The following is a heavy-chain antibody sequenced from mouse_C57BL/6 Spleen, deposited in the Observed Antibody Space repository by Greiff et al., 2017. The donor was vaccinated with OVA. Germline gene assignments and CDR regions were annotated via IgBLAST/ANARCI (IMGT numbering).Heavy chain of an antibody. D-gene: IGHD5-5*01. CDR1: GYTFTSYW. J-gene: IGHJ4*01. CDR3: ARGGTTYYYARDY. V-gene: IGHV1-64*01. CDR2: IHPNSGST. Sequence: QVQLQQPGAELVKPGASVKLSCKASGYTFTSYWMHWVKQRPGQGLEWIGMIHPNSGSTNYNEKFKSKATLTVDKSSSTAYMQLSSLTSEDSAVYYCARGGTTYYYARDYWGQGTSVTVSS.